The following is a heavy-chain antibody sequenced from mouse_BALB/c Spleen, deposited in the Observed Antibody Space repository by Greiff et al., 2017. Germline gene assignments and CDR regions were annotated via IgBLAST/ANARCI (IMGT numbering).Heavy chain of an antibody. J-gene: IGHJ2*01. CDR3: ARSTVGFDY. D-gene: IGHD1-1*01. Sequence: EVKVEESGGGLVQPGGSRKLSCAASGFTFSSFGMHWVRQAPEKGLEWVAYISSGSSTIYYADTVKGRFTISRDNPKNTLFLQMTSLRSEDTAMYYCARSTVGFDYWGQGTTLTVSS. CDR1: GFTFSSFG. V-gene: IGHV5-17*02. CDR2: ISSGSSTI.